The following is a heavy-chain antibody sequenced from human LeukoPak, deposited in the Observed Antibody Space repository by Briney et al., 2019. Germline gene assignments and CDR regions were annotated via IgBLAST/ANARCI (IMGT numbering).Heavy chain of an antibody. CDR3: ARDSTMPYAFDM. V-gene: IGHV1-3*01. J-gene: IGHJ3*02. D-gene: IGHD2-2*01. Sequence: ASVKVSCKASGYTFISYPMHWVRQAPGQRLEWMGWINAGNGNTKYSQKFQGRVTITRDTSASTAYMELSSLRSEDTAVYYCARDSTMPYAFDMWGQGTMVTVSS. CDR1: GYTFISYP. CDR2: INAGNGNT.